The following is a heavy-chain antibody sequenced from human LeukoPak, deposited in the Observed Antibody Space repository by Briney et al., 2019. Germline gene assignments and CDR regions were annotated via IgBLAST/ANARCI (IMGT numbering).Heavy chain of an antibody. CDR2: ISYDGSNK. CDR1: GFTFSSYG. Sequence: AGGSLRLSCAASGFTFSSYGMHWVRQAPGKGLEWVAVISYDGSNKYYADSVKGRFTISRDNSKNTLYLQMNSLRAEDTAVYYCAKTEPITMVRGGAFDYWGQGTLVTVSS. D-gene: IGHD3-10*01. V-gene: IGHV3-30*18. CDR3: AKTEPITMVRGGAFDY. J-gene: IGHJ4*02.